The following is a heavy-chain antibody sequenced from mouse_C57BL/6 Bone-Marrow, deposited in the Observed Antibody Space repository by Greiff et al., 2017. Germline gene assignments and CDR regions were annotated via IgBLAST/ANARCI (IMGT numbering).Heavy chain of an antibody. CDR3: AKVLYYYGSSYFDY. CDR1: GFTFSSYG. V-gene: IGHV5-6*01. Sequence: EVQVVESGGDLVKPGGSLKLSCAASGFTFSSYGMSWVRQTPDKRLEWVATISSGGSYTYYPDSVKGRFTISRDNAKNTLYLKMRSLKSEDTAMYYCAKVLYYYGSSYFDYWGQGTTLTVSS. J-gene: IGHJ2*01. D-gene: IGHD1-1*01. CDR2: ISSGGSYT.